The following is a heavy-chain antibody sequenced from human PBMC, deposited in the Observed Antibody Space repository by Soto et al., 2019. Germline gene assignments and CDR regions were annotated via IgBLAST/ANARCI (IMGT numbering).Heavy chain of an antibody. D-gene: IGHD6-19*01. J-gene: IGHJ5*02. CDR2: INAGNGNT. CDR3: ARAKQWLVWFDP. CDR1: GYTFTSYA. Sequence: QVQLVQSGAEVKKPGASVKVSCKASGYTFTSYAMHWVRQAPGQRLEWMGWINAGNGNTKYSQKFQGRVTITRDTSASTAYMELNSLRSEDTAVYYCARAKQWLVWFDPWGQGTLVTVSS. V-gene: IGHV1-3*01.